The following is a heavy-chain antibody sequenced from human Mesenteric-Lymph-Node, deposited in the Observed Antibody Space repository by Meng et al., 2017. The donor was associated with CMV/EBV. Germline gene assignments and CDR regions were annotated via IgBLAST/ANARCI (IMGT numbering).Heavy chain of an antibody. V-gene: IGHV3-23*01. D-gene: IGHD3-10*01. J-gene: IGHJ5*02. CDR2: ISGSGGST. CDR1: GFTFSSYA. CDR3: ARGRPTALWFGELFPPSFDP. Sequence: GESLKISCAASGFTFSSYAMSWVRQAPGKGLEWVSAISGSGGSTYYADSVKGRFTISRDNSKNTLYLQMNSLRAEDTAVYYCARGRPTALWFGELFPPSFDPWGQGTLVTVSS.